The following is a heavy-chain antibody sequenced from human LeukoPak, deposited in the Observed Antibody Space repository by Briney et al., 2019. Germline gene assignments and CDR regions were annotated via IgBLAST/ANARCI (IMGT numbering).Heavy chain of an antibody. CDR2: INPNSGGT. J-gene: IGHJ4*02. CDR3: ASSPPVGSSWFYYFDY. V-gene: IGHV1-2*02. D-gene: IGHD6-13*01. Sequence: ASVKVSCKASGYTFTGYYMHWVRQAPGQGLEWMGWINPNSGGTNYAQKFQGRVTMTRDTSISTAYMELSRLRSGDTAVYYCASSPPVGSSWFYYFDYWGQGTLVTVSS. CDR1: GYTFTGYY.